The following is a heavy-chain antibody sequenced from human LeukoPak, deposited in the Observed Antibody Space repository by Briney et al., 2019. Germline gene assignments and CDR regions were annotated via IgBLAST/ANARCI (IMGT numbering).Heavy chain of an antibody. CDR3: ARDRSTVTTFNWFDP. CDR2: INPNSGGT. V-gene: IGHV1-2*02. J-gene: IGHJ5*02. Sequence: ASVKVSCKASGYTFTGYYMHWVRQAPGQGLEWMGWINPNSGGTNYAQKFQGRVTMTRDTSISTAYMELCRLRSDDTAVYYCARDRSTVTTFNWFDPWGQGTLVTVSS. CDR1: GYTFTGYY. D-gene: IGHD4-4*01.